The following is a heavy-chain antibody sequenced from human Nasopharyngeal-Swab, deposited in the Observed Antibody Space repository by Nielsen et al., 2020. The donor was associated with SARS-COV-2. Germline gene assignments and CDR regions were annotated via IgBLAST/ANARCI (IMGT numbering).Heavy chain of an antibody. CDR1: GGTFSSYA. Sequence: SVKVSCKASGGTFSSYAISWVRQAPGQGLEWMGGIIPIFGTANYAQKFQGRVTITADESTSTAYMELSSLRSEDTAVYYCARGGRVRFLEWSYYYYMDVWGKGTTVTVSS. J-gene: IGHJ6*03. D-gene: IGHD3-3*01. CDR2: IIPIFGTA. CDR3: ARGGRVRFLEWSYYYYMDV. V-gene: IGHV1-69*13.